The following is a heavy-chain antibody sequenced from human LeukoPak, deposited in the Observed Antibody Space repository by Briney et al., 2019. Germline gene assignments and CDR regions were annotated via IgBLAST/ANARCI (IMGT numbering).Heavy chain of an antibody. Sequence: SVKVSCKASGGTFSSYAISWVRQAPGQGLEWMGGIIPIFGTANYAQKFQGRVTITADKSTSTAYMELSSLRSEDTAVYYCARSEMEYYYDSSGYSTLGYWGQGTLVTVSS. D-gene: IGHD3-22*01. CDR2: IIPIFGTA. V-gene: IGHV1-69*06. CDR3: ARSEMEYYYDSSGYSTLGY. CDR1: GGTFSSYA. J-gene: IGHJ4*02.